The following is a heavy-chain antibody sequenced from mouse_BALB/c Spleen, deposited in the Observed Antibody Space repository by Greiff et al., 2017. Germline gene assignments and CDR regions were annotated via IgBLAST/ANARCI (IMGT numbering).Heavy chain of an antibody. D-gene: IGHD2-3*01. CDR2: INPGSGGT. V-gene: IGHV1-54*01. CDR1: GYAFTNYL. Sequence: QVQLQQSGAELVRPGTSVKVSCKASGYAFTNYLIEWVKQRPGQGLEWIGVINPGSGGTNYNEKFKGKATLTADKSSSTAYMQLSSLTSDDSAVYFCARWGGYFYAMDYWGQGTSVTVSS. J-gene: IGHJ4*01. CDR3: ARWGGYFYAMDY.